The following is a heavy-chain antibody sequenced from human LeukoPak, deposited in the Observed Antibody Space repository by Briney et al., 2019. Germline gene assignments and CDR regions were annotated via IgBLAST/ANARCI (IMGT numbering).Heavy chain of an antibody. J-gene: IGHJ4*02. CDR2: ISSSSYI. Sequence: GGSLRLSCAASGFTFSSYSMTWVRQAPGKGLEWVSSISSSSYIYYADSVKGRFTISRDNAKNSPYLQMNSLRAEDTAVYYCARAPKGIRGASDYWGQGTLVTVSS. CDR3: ARAPKGIRGASDY. D-gene: IGHD1-26*01. V-gene: IGHV3-21*01. CDR1: GFTFSSYS.